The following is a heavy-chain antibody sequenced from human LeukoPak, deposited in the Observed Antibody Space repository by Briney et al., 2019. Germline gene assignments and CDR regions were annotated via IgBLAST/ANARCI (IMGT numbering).Heavy chain of an antibody. V-gene: IGHV3-23*01. CDR2: ISGSGGST. CDR1: GFTFSSYA. CDR3: AKTVRITMVRGVITPPYFDY. D-gene: IGHD3-10*01. Sequence: GGSLRLSCPASGFTFSSYAMSWVRLAPGKGLEWVSAISGSGGSTYYADSVKGRFTISRDNSKNTLYLQMNSLRAEDTAVYYCAKTVRITMVRGVITPPYFDYWGQGTLVTVSS. J-gene: IGHJ4*02.